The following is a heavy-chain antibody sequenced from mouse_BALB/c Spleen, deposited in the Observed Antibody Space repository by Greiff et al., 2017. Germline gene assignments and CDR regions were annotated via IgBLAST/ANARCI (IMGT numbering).Heavy chain of an antibody. V-gene: IGHV1S22*01. D-gene: IGHD1-1*01. Sequence: LQQPGSELVRPGASVNLSCKASGYTFTSYWMHWVKQRHGQGLEWIGNIYPGSGSTNYDEKFKSKGTLTVDTSSSTAYMHLSSLTSEDSAVYYCTRGNYYGSSYPFDYWGQGTTLTVSS. CDR3: TRGNYYGSSYPFDY. CDR1: GYTFTSYW. J-gene: IGHJ2*01. CDR2: IYPGSGST.